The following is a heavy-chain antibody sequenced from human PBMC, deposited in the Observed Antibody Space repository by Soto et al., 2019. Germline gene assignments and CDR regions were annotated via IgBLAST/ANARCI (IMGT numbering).Heavy chain of an antibody. V-gene: IGHV3-23*01. CDR2: INSNGDST. CDR1: GFTFSRYV. J-gene: IGHJ4*02. D-gene: IGHD2-2*01. CDR3: ARVPDLDYCSRTSCLYYFDY. Sequence: EVQLLESGGGLVQPGGSLRLSCVDSGFTFSRYVMSWVCQAPGNGLEWVSTINSNGDSTYYADSVKARFTISRDNSKISMYLQMKCPRAEDTAVYYCARVPDLDYCSRTSCLYYFDYWGQGALVTVSS.